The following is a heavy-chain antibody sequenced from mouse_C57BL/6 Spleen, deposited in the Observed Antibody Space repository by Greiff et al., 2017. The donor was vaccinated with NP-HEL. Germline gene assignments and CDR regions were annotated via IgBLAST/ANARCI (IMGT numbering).Heavy chain of an antibody. CDR1: GYTFTSYW. CDR2: IDPKSGGT. V-gene: IGHV1-72*01. CDR3: ARGEGLRRGDYFDY. Sequence: VQLQQPGAELVKPGASVKLSCKASGYTFTSYWMHWVEQRPGRGLEWIGRIDPKSGGTKYNEKFKSKATLTVDKPSSTAYMQLSSLTSEDSAVYYCARGEGLRRGDYFDYWGQGTTLTVSS. J-gene: IGHJ2*01. D-gene: IGHD2-2*01.